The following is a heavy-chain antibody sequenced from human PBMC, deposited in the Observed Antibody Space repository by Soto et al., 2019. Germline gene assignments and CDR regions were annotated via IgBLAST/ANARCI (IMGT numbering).Heavy chain of an antibody. CDR1: GFSFFSFG. J-gene: IGHJ4*02. D-gene: IGHD5-12*01. CDR3: AKDPSNRWLPTQFFDY. V-gene: IGHV3-30*18. Sequence: GGSLRLSCAASGFSFFSFGMHWVRQAPGKGLEWVAVISYDGINKYYADSVKGRFTISRDNSENTLYLQMSSLRVEDTAVYYCAKDPSNRWLPTQFFDYWGQEPRVPVSS. CDR2: ISYDGINK.